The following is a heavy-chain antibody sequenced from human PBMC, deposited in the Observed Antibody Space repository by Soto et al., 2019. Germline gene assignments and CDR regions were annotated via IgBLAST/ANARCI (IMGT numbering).Heavy chain of an antibody. V-gene: IGHV1-69*12. CDR3: ASGINMVREDGFD. CDR1: GGTFSSYA. CDR2: IIPIFGTA. J-gene: IGHJ4*02. D-gene: IGHD3-10*01. Sequence: QVQLVQSGAAVKKPGSSVKVSCKASGGTFSSYAISWVRQAPGQGLEWMGGIIPIFGTANYAQKFQGRVTITADESTSTAYRELSSLRSDDTAVYYCASGINMVREDGFDWGQGTLVTVSS.